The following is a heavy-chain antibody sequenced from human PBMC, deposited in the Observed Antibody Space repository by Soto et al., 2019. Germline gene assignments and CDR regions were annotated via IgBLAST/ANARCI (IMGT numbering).Heavy chain of an antibody. D-gene: IGHD5-12*01. CDR2: ISSSSSYI. V-gene: IGHV3-21*01. CDR1: GFTFSSYS. Sequence: EVQLVESGGGLVKPGGSLRLSCAASGFTFSSYSMNWVRQAPGKGLEWVSYISSSSSYIYYADSVKGRFTISRDNAKNSLYLQMNSLRAEDTAVYYCARVRDGYNYYAFDIWGQGTMVTVSS. J-gene: IGHJ3*02. CDR3: ARVRDGYNYYAFDI.